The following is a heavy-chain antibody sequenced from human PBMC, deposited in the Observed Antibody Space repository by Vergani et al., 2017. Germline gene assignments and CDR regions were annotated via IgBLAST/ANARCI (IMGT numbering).Heavy chain of an antibody. D-gene: IGHD6-19*01. CDR1: FDSIRNLY. J-gene: IGHJ5*02. V-gene: IGHV4-59*11. CDR3: ASDTHSGQRADR. CDR2: IHYSEDT. Sequence: QVQLQESGPGLVKSSETLSLTCSVSFDSIRNLYCNWFRQPPVKGLEWIGSIHYSEDTNYNTSLQTRVTISVDTSKTQFSLTLTSVTAADTAVYYCASDTHSGQRADRWGQGILVTVTS.